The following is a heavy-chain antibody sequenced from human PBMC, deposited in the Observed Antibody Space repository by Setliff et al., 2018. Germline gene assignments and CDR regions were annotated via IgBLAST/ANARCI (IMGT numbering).Heavy chain of an antibody. V-gene: IGHV4-31*03. CDR2: IYYSGNT. CDR3: AREGDSSGFDY. J-gene: IGHJ4*02. Sequence: SETLSLTCTVSGGSMIGGHYYWSWIRQLPGKGLEWIAYIYYSGNTYYNPSLKSRVTISVDTSKNQFSLKLSSVTAADTAVYYCAREGDSSGFDYWGQGTLVTVSS. CDR1: GGSMIGGHYY. D-gene: IGHD3-22*01.